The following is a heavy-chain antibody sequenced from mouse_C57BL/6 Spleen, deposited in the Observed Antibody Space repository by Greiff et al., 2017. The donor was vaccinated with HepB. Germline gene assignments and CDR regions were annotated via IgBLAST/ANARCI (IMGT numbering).Heavy chain of an antibody. V-gene: IGHV1-22*01. CDR1: GYTFTDYN. CDR2: INPNNGGT. Sequence: VQLQQSGPELVKPGASVKMSCKASGYTFTDYNMHWVKQSHGKSLEWIGYINPNNGGTSYNQKFKGKATLTVNKSSSTAYMELRSLTSEDSAVYYCARTAPHYYGSSYIYFDYWGQGTTLTVSS. J-gene: IGHJ2*01. CDR3: ARTAPHYYGSSYIYFDY. D-gene: IGHD1-1*01.